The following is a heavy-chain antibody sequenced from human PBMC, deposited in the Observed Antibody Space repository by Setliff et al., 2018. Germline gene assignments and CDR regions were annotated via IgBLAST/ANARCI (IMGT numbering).Heavy chain of an antibody. D-gene: IGHD5-18*01. CDR1: GFTFSSYA. CDR2: ISGSGGST. CDR3: ARGDRWGYSYGPYYYGMDV. V-gene: IGHV3-23*01. J-gene: IGHJ6*02. Sequence: PGGSLRLSCAASGFTFSSYAMSWVRQAPGKGLEWVSAISGSGGSTYYADSVKGRFAISRDNPKNTLYLQINSLRAEDTAVYYCARGDRWGYSYGPYYYGMDVWGQGTTVTVSS.